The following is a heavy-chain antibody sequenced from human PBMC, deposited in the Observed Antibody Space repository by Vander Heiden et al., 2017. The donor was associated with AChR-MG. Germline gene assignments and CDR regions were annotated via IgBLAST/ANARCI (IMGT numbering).Heavy chain of an antibody. D-gene: IGHD3-3*01. CDR3: ARTYYDFWSGYLRGNYGMDV. CDR2: INSDGSST. CDR1: GFTFSSYW. J-gene: IGHJ6*02. Sequence: EVQLVESGGGLVQPGGSLRLSCAASGFTFSSYWMHGVRQAQGKWRVWVSRINSDGSSTSYADSVKGRFTISRDNAKNTLYLQMNSLRAEDTAVYYCARTYYDFWSGYLRGNYGMDVWGQGTTVTVSS. V-gene: IGHV3-74*01.